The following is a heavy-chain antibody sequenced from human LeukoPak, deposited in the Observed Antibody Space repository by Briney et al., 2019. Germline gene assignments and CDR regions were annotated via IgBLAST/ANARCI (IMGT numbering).Heavy chain of an antibody. V-gene: IGHV5-51*01. CDR1: GYSFTSYW. CDR2: IYPGDSDT. J-gene: IGHJ5*02. D-gene: IGHD3-3*01. Sequence: GESLKISCKGSGYSFTSYWIGWVRQMPRKVLEWMGIIYPGDSDTRYSPSFQGQVTISADKSISTAYLQWSSLKASDTAMYYCARQGDYDFWSGYYPNPKNWFDPWGQGTLVTVSS. CDR3: ARQGDYDFWSGYYPNPKNWFDP.